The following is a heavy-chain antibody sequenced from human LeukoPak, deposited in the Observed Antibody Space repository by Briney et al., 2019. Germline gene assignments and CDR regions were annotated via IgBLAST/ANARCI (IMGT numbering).Heavy chain of an antibody. D-gene: IGHD3-22*01. CDR2: IYPGDSDT. CDR3: ARPHYYDSIGYYFDY. Sequence: GESLKISCKGSGYSFTTYWIGWVRQMPGKGLECMGIIYPGDSDTRYSPSFQGQVTISADKSISTAYLQWSSLKASDTAMYYCARPHYYDSIGYYFDYWGQGTLVTVSS. V-gene: IGHV5-51*01. CDR1: GYSFTTYW. J-gene: IGHJ4*02.